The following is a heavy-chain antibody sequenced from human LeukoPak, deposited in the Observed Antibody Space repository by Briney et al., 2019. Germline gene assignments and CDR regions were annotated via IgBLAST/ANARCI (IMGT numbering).Heavy chain of an antibody. D-gene: IGHD3-9*01. CDR3: ASSGDILTGPNWFDP. V-gene: IGHV4-59*01. CDR2: IYYSGST. Sequence: LETLSLTCTVSGGSISSYYWSCIRQPPGKGLEWIGYIYYSGSTNYNPSLKSRVTISVDTSKNQFSLKLSSVTAADTAVYYCASSGDILTGPNWFDPWGQGTLVTVSS. CDR1: GGSISSYY. J-gene: IGHJ5*02.